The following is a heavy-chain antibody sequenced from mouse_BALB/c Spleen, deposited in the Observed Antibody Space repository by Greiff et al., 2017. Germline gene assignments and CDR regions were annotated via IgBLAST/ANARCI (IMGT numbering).Heavy chain of an antibody. D-gene: IGHD1-1*01. V-gene: IGHV14-1*02. CDR1: GFNIKDYY. CDR2: IDPENGNT. CDR3: ARGDTPVAY. Sequence: EVQLQQSGAELVRPGALVKLSCKASGFNIKDYYMHWVKQRPEQGLEWIGWIDPENGNTIYDPKFQGKASITADTSSNTAYLQLSSLTSEDTAFYYCARGDTPVAYGGQGTRSLSLQ. J-gene: IGHJ3*01.